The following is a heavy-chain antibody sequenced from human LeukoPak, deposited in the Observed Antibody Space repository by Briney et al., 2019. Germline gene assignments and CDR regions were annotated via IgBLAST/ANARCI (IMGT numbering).Heavy chain of an antibody. J-gene: IGHJ4*02. CDR1: AYIFTTYG. CDR3: ARDGYTYGRIYY. D-gene: IGHD5-18*01. V-gene: IGHV1-18*01. CDR2: ISAKNGST. Sequence: EASVTVSFKASAYIFTTYGISWVRQAPGQGLEWMGWISAKNGSTKYVQKFQGKFTMTTDTSTNTAYMELRSLRSDDTAVYYCARDGYTYGRIYYWGQGTVVTVSS.